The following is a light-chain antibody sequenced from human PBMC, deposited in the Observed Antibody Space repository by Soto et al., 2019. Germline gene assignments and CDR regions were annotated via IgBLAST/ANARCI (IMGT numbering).Light chain of an antibody. CDR3: AAWDVSLNGWV. CDR1: NSNIGRNT. CDR2: SND. V-gene: IGLV1-44*01. Sequence: QSVLTQPPSASGTPGQRVTMSCSGSNSNIGRNTVNWYQQIPGTAPKLLIYSNDQRPSGVPDRFSGSKSGTSASLAISGLQSEDEADYYCAAWDVSLNGWVFGGGTKLTVL. J-gene: IGLJ3*02.